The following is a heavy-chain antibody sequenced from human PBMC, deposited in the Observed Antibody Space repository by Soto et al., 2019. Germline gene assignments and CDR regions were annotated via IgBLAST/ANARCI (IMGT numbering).Heavy chain of an antibody. CDR1: GGSFSGYY. CDR2: INHSGST. CDR3: AGGGRTEQLVAVAFDI. D-gene: IGHD6-6*01. J-gene: IGHJ3*02. Sequence: SETLSLTCAVYGGSFSGYYWSWIRQPPGKGLEWIGEINHSGSTNYNPSLKSRVTISVDTSKNQFSLKLSSVTAADTAEYYCAGGGRTEQLVAVAFDIWGQGTMVTVSS. V-gene: IGHV4-34*01.